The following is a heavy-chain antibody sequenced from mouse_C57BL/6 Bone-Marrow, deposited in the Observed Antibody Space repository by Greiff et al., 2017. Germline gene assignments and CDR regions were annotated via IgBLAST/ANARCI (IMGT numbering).Heavy chain of an antibody. Sequence: EVQVVESGGDLVKPGGSLKLSCAASGFTFSSYGMSWVRQTPDKRLEWVATISSGGSYTYYPDSVKGRFTISRDNAKHTLYLQMSSLKSEDTAMYYCARQETTDYYFDYWGQGTTLTVSS. CDR3: ARQETTDYYFDY. CDR2: ISSGGSYT. D-gene: IGHD1-1*01. V-gene: IGHV5-6*01. CDR1: GFTFSSYG. J-gene: IGHJ2*01.